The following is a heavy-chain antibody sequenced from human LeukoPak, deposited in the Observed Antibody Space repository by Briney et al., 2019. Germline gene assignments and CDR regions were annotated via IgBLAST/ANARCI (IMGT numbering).Heavy chain of an antibody. V-gene: IGHV4-39*07. Sequence: SETLSLTCTVSGGSISSSSYYWGWIRQPPGKGLEWTGSIYYSGSTYYNPSLKSRVTISVDTSKNQFSLKLSSVTAADTAFYYCARSTNWKFNYWGQGTLVTVSS. CDR1: GGSISSSSYY. CDR3: ARSTNWKFNY. J-gene: IGHJ4*02. CDR2: IYYSGST. D-gene: IGHD1-20*01.